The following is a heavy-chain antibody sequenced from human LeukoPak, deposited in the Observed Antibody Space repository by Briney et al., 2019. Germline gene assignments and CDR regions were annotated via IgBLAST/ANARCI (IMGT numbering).Heavy chain of an antibody. CDR1: GFTFDDYA. J-gene: IGHJ3*02. Sequence: GGPLRLSCAASGFTFDDYAMHWVRQAPGKGLEWVSGISWNSGSIGYADSVKGRFTISRDNAKNSLYLQMNSLRAEDTALYYCAKSIAAAGTGDAFDIWGQGTMVTVSS. CDR2: ISWNSGSI. D-gene: IGHD6-13*01. V-gene: IGHV3-9*01. CDR3: AKSIAAAGTGDAFDI.